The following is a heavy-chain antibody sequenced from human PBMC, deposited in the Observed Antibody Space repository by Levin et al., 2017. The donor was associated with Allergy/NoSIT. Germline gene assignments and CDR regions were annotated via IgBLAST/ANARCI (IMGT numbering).Heavy chain of an antibody. CDR3: ARGGPPNYDYNWGSYRDGYFDY. V-gene: IGHV3-49*04. Sequence: RSGGSLRLSCTGSGFTFGDYAMSWVRQAPGKGLEWVGFIRNKAHGGTTEYAAYVRGRLTISRDESKSIAHMHMNSLKTEDTAVYFCARGGPPNYDYNWGSYRDGYFDYWGQGTLVTVSS. CDR1: GFTFGDYA. D-gene: IGHD3-16*02. J-gene: IGHJ4*02. CDR2: IRNKAHGGTT.